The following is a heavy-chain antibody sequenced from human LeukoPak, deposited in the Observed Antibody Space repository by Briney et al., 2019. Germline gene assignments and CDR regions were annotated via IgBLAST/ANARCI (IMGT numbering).Heavy chain of an antibody. CDR1: GYTFTSYG. CDR2: INTNTGNP. V-gene: IGHV7-4-1*02. CDR3: ARQIGESIAVAGTIDY. J-gene: IGHJ4*02. D-gene: IGHD6-19*01. Sequence: ASVKVSCKASGYTFTSYGISWVRQAPGQGLEWMGWINTNTGNPTYAQGFTGRFVFSLDTSVSTAYLQISSLKAEDTAVYYCARQIGESIAVAGTIDYWGQGTLVTVSS.